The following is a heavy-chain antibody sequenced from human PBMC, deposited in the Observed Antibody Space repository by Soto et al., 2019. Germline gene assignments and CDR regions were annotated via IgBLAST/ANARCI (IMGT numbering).Heavy chain of an antibody. D-gene: IGHD6-19*01. V-gene: IGHV4-34*01. Sequence: PSETLSLTCAVYGGSFSGYYWSWIRQPPGKGLEWIGEINHSGSTNYNPSLKSRVTISVDTSKNPFSLKLSSVTAADTAVYYCARRSAVADLYYFDYWGQGNLVTVS. J-gene: IGHJ4*02. CDR3: ARRSAVADLYYFDY. CDR1: GGSFSGYY. CDR2: INHSGST.